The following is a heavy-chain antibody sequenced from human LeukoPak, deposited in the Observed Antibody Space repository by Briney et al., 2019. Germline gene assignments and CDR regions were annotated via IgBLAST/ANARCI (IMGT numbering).Heavy chain of an antibody. CDR2: ISSSRTTI. Sequence: PGGSLRLSCAASGFNINIYEMNWVRRAPGKGLEWVSFISSSRTTIYYADSVKGRFTISRDNAKNSLYLQMTSLRVEDTALYYCARDAFYYGSARTASFDLWGQGTMVTVSS. V-gene: IGHV3-48*03. J-gene: IGHJ3*01. CDR1: GFNINIYE. D-gene: IGHD3-10*01. CDR3: ARDAFYYGSARTASFDL.